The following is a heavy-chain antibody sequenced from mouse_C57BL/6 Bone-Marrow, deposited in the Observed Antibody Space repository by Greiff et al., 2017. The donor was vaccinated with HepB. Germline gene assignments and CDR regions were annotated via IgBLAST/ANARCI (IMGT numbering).Heavy chain of an antibody. CDR1: GFTFSSYA. V-gene: IGHV5-4*01. D-gene: IGHD2-2*01. CDR3: ARVIYYAYDGDYFDY. J-gene: IGHJ2*01. CDR2: ISDGGSYT. Sequence: EVQRVESGGGLVKPGGSLKLSCAASGFTFSSYAMSWVRQTPEKRLEWVATISDGGSYTYYPDNVKGRFTISRDNAKNNLYLQMSHLKSEDTAMYYCARVIYYAYDGDYFDYWGQGTTLTVSS.